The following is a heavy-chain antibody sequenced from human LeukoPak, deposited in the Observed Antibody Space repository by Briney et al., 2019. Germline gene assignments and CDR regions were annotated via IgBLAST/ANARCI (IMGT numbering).Heavy chain of an antibody. CDR1: GGSISSSSYY. V-gene: IGHV4-39*07. J-gene: IGHJ5*02. CDR2: IYYSGST. D-gene: IGHD3-3*01. CDR3: AASWSGYYIWFDP. Sequence: SETLSLTCTVSGGSISSSSYYWGWIRQPPGKGLEWIGSIYYSGSTNYNPSLKSRVTISVDTSKNQFSLKLSSVTAADTAVYYCAASWSGYYIWFDPWGQGTLVTVSS.